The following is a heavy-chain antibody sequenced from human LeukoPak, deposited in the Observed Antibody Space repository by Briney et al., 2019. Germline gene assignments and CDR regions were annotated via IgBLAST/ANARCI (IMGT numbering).Heavy chain of an antibody. CDR2: VWSGGNNK. CDR3: AKDGQVGAIGYFDY. V-gene: IGHV3-33*06. CDR1: GFIFSTYG. D-gene: IGHD1-26*01. J-gene: IGHJ4*02. Sequence: GGSLRLSCAASGFIFSTYGMHWVRQAPGKGLEWVAVVWSGGNNKYYSDSVKGRFTISRDNSKNTLYLQMNSLRAEDTAVYYCAKDGQVGAIGYFDYRGQGTLVTVSS.